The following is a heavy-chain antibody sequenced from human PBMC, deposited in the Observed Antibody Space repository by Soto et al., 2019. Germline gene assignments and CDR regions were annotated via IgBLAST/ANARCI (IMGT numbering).Heavy chain of an antibody. V-gene: IGHV4-59*01. CDR1: GGSLSSYY. Sequence: SETLSLTCVVSGGSLSSYYWSWIRQPPGKGLEWIGYIYYSGSTNYNPSLKSRVTISVDTSKNQFSLKLSSVTAADTAVYYCSRLQLAAAGYYFDYWGQGTLVTVSS. CDR3: SRLQLAAAGYYFDY. CDR2: IYYSGST. D-gene: IGHD6-13*01. J-gene: IGHJ4*02.